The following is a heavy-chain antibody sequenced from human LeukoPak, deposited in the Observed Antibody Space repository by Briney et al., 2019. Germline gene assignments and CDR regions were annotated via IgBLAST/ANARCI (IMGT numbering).Heavy chain of an antibody. J-gene: IGHJ4*02. Sequence: GASVKVSCKASGYTFTGYFVRWVRQAPGQGLQWMGWINPNTGGTNYAQKFQGRVTMTRDTSISTAYMELSRLRSDDTAVYYCASGDYGDPPLNYWGQGTLVTVSS. CDR1: GYTFTGYF. V-gene: IGHV1-2*02. CDR2: INPNTGGT. CDR3: ASGDYGDPPLNY. D-gene: IGHD4/OR15-4a*01.